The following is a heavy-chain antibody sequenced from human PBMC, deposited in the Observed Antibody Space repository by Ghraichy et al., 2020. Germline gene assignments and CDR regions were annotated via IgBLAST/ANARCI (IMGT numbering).Heavy chain of an antibody. J-gene: IGHJ6*02. CDR2: IKSKTDGGTT. V-gene: IGHV3-15*01. CDR3: VGATTSYYGMDV. D-gene: IGHD1-26*01. CDR1: GFTFSNAW. Sequence: GGSLRLSCAAPGFTFSNAWMSWVRQAPGKGLEWVGRIKSKTDGGTTDYAAPVKGRFTISRDDSKNTLYLQMNSLKTEDTAVYYCVGATTSYYGMDVWGQGTTVTVSS.